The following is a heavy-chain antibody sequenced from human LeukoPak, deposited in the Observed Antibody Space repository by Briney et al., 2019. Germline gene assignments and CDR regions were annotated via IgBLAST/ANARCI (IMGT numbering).Heavy chain of an antibody. Sequence: GGSLRLSCAASGFTFSSYSIHWVRQAPGKGLEWVSSISSSSNYIYYADSVKGRFTISRDNAKNSLDLQMNSLRAEDTAVYYCARVSSDCSNTNCYDAHFDYWGQGTLVTVSS. D-gene: IGHD2-2*01. CDR1: GFTFSSYS. J-gene: IGHJ4*02. CDR3: ARVSSDCSNTNCYDAHFDY. CDR2: ISSSSNYI. V-gene: IGHV3-21*01.